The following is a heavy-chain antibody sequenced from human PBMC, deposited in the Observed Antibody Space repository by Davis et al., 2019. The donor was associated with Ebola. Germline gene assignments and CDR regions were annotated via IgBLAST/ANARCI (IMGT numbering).Heavy chain of an antibody. V-gene: IGHV1-18*04. CDR2: ISNYNGNT. D-gene: IGHD6-13*01. CDR1: GYTFTSYG. J-gene: IGHJ6*02. Sequence: ASVTVSCKASGYTFTSYGISWVRPAPRQGLEWMGSISNYNGNTNFAQKLLGRVTMTTDTSTSSANMGLRSLRSDDTAVYYCARMAAAVTKWDVWGQGTTVNVSS. CDR3: ARMAAAVTKWDV.